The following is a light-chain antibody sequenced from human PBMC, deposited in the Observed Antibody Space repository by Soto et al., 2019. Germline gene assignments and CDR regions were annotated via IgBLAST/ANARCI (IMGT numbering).Light chain of an antibody. CDR3: QQSYSTPLFT. V-gene: IGKV1-39*01. CDR2: AAS. CDR1: QSINTY. Sequence: DIQMTQSPSSLSASVGDRVTITCRTSQSINTYLNWYQQRPGKAPKLLIYAASSLQSGAPSRFSGSGSGTDFTLTISSLQPEDFATYYCQQSYSTPLFTFGPGTKVDIK. J-gene: IGKJ3*01.